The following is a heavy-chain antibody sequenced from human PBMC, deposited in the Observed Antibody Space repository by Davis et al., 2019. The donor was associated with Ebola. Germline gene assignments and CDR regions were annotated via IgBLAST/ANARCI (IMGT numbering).Heavy chain of an antibody. D-gene: IGHD2-21*01. CDR1: GYTFNSYY. CDR2: INTSGGST. V-gene: IGHV1-46*02. CDR3: ARGRGHYEYSGGEY. Sequence: ASVKVSCKASGYTFNSYYIHWVRQAPGQGLEWMGIINTSGGSTTYAQKFQGRVTMNRDTSTRTVYMELSSLRSEDTAVYYCARGRGHYEYSGGEYWGQGTLVTVSS. J-gene: IGHJ4*02.